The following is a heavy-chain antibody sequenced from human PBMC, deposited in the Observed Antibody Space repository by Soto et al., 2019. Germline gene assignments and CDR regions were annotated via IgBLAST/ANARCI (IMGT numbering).Heavy chain of an antibody. D-gene: IGHD3-16*01. CDR1: GFSFSTYW. V-gene: IGHV3-7*01. CDR3: ARTKGAVAYDS. Sequence: EVQLVESGGGLVQLGDSLRLSCAASGFSFSTYWMSWVRQAPGKGLEWVANINEDGDGKYYVDSVKGRFTISRDNAKNSLSLQLDYPRVEDTAVYYCARTKGAVAYDSWGQGTVVIVSS. CDR2: INEDGDGK. J-gene: IGHJ3*01.